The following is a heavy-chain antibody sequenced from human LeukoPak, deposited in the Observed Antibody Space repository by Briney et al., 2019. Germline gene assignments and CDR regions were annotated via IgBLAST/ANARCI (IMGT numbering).Heavy chain of an antibody. J-gene: IGHJ2*01. CDR2: IRYDGSDK. CDR1: GFTFSRHG. V-gene: IGHV3-30*02. Sequence: GGSLRLSCAASGFTFSRHGMHWVRQAPGKGLEWVAFIRYDGSDKYYADSVKGRFTISRDNAKNSLYLQMNSLRAEDTAVYYCARDKQQLVLGYFDLWGRGTLVTVSS. D-gene: IGHD6-13*01. CDR3: ARDKQQLVLGYFDL.